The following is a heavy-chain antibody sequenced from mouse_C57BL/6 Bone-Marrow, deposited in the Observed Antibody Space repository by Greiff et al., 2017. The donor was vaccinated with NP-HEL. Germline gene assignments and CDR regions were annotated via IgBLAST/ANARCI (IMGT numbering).Heavy chain of an antibody. Sequence: EVKLMESGGGLVKPGGSLKLSCAASGFTFSDYGMHWVRQAPEKGLEWVAYISSGSSTIYYADTVKGRFTISRDNAKNTLFLQMTSLRSEDTAMYYCARPLLGRGFYFDYWGQGTTLTVSS. D-gene: IGHD4-1*01. V-gene: IGHV5-17*01. CDR1: GFTFSDYG. CDR2: ISSGSSTI. J-gene: IGHJ2*01. CDR3: ARPLLGRGFYFDY.